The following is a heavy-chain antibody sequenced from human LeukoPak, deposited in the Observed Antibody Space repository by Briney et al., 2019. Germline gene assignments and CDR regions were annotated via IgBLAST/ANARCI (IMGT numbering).Heavy chain of an antibody. CDR1: GYTFTGYY. CDR2: INPNSGGT. Sequence: GASVKVSCKASGYTFTGYYMHWVRQAPGQGLEWMGWINPNSGGTNYAQKFQGRVTMTRDTSISTAYMELSRLRSDDTAVYYCATYYYDSSGYYRAFDYWGQGTLVTVSS. J-gene: IGHJ4*02. CDR3: ATYYYDSSGYYRAFDY. V-gene: IGHV1-2*02. D-gene: IGHD3-22*01.